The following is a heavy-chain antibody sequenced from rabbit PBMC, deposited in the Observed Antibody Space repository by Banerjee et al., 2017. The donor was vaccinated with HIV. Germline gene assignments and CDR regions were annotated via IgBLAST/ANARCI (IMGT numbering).Heavy chain of an antibody. CDR2: IYAGSSGST. CDR1: GFSFSSGYD. D-gene: IGHD1-1*01. J-gene: IGHJ6*01. V-gene: IGHV1S40*01. Sequence: QSLEESGGGLVKPGASLTLTCKASGFSFSSGYDMCWVRQAPGQGLEWIACIYAGSSGSTYSARWAKGRFAISKTSSTAVPLQVTRLTAADTATYFCARDTSTSFSSYGMDLWGPGTLLTVS. CDR3: ARDTSTSFSSYGMDL.